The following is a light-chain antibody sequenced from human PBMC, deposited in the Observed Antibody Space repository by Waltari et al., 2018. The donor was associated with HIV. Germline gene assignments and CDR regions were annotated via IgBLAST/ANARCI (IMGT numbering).Light chain of an antibody. V-gene: IGLV2-8*01. CDR2: EVT. J-gene: IGLJ2*01. CDR1: SNDVGRSDF. CDR3: SSYAANNTFVI. Sequence: QSALTQPPSASGPPGQSVTISCTGTSNDVGRSDFVSWYQLRPGNIPKLIIYEVTRRPSGVAVRFSGSKSGNTASLTVSGLQNDDEADYYCSSYAANNTFVIFGGGTKLTVL.